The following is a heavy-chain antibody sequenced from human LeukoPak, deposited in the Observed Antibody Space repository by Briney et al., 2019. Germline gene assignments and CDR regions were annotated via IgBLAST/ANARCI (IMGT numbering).Heavy chain of an antibody. CDR3: ARDRAVPAAFHD. V-gene: IGHV4-4*07. D-gene: IGHD2-2*01. CDR2: MYATGSP. CDR1: GASISSSY. Sequence: SQTLSLTCTVSGASISSSYWSWIRDPADRGLEWIGRMYATGSPNYTRSLKSRLSMSVDTSKNQCSLQLTSVTAADTAVYYCARDRAVPAAFHDWGQGTLVTVSS. J-gene: IGHJ4*02.